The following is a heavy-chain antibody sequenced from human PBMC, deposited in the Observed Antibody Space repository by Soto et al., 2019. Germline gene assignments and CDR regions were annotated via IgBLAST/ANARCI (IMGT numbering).Heavy chain of an antibody. Sequence: PSETLSLTCTVSGDSISSSRYYWGWVRQPPGTGLEWIGSIYHSGTTYYNPPLNSRATTSLDEPNNQFSLHLTSVTAADTAVYYCARSIVTPSAMFDHWGQGLLVTVSS. CDR2: IYHSGTT. D-gene: IGHD2-2*01. CDR1: GDSISSSRYY. J-gene: IGHJ5*02. CDR3: ARSIVTPSAMFDH. V-gene: IGHV4-39*07.